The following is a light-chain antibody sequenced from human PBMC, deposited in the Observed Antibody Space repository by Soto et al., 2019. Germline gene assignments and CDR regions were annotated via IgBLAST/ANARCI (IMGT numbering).Light chain of an antibody. V-gene: IGKV1-5*03. CDR1: QSISVW. J-gene: IGKJ1*01. Sequence: IQMTQSPSSLSASVGEIVAMTCRASQSISVWLAWYQQKAGKAPNLLIYKASRLESGVPSRFSGSGSETEFTLTISGLQPGDSATYYCQQYNSYSPTFGQGTKVDIK. CDR3: QQYNSYSPT. CDR2: KAS.